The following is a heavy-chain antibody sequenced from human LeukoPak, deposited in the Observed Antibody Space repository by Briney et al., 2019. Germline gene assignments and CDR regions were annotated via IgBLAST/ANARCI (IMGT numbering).Heavy chain of an antibody. J-gene: IGHJ6*04. D-gene: IGHD3-3*01. V-gene: IGHV1-69*13. CDR1: GGTFSSYA. CDR3: ASSPTPGSRSGYGMDV. Sequence: SVKVSCKASGGTFSSYAIRWVRQAPGQGLEWMGGIIPIFGTANYAQKFQGRVTITADESTSTAYMELSSLRSEDTAVYYCASSPTPGSRSGYGMDVWGKGTTVTVSS. CDR2: IIPIFGTA.